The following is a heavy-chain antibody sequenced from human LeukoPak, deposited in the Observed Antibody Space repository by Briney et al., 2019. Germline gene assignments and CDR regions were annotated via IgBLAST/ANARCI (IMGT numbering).Heavy chain of an antibody. V-gene: IGHV3-74*01. CDR1: GFTFSTYW. Sequence: GGSLRLSCAASGFTFSTYWMHWVRQAPGKGLVWVSRISGDGSATIYADSVKGRFTISRDNSKNTLYLQMNSLRAEDTAVYCCAKDVAPDSGWDLDYWGQGTLVTVSS. CDR3: AKDVAPDSGWDLDY. CDR2: ISGDGSAT. J-gene: IGHJ4*02. D-gene: IGHD6-19*01.